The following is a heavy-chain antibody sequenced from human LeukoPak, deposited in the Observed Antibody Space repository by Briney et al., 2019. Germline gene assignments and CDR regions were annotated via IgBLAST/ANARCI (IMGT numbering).Heavy chain of an antibody. V-gene: IGHV1-18*04. CDR3: AREGWGTYSSGPYYFDY. CDR1: GYTFTRNG. CDR2: INGYNGNT. Sequence: GASVKVSCKASGYTFTRNGISWVRQAPGQGLEWMGWINGYNGNTKYAQKLQGRVTMTTDTSTTTAYMELRSLGSDDTAVYYCAREGWGTYSSGPYYFDYWGQGTLITVSS. J-gene: IGHJ4*02. D-gene: IGHD6-19*01.